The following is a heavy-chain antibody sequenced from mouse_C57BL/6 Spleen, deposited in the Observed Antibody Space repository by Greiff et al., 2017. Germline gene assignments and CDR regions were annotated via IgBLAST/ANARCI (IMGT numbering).Heavy chain of an antibody. D-gene: IGHD2-12*01. Sequence: EVKLMESGGGLVKPGGSLKLSCAASGFTFSSYAMSWVRQTPEQRLEWVATISDGGSYTYYPDNVKGRFTISRDNAKNNLYLQMSHLKSEDTAMYYCARDAYYTAMDYWGQGTSVTVSS. CDR2: ISDGGSYT. J-gene: IGHJ4*01. CDR3: ARDAYYTAMDY. CDR1: GFTFSSYA. V-gene: IGHV5-4*01.